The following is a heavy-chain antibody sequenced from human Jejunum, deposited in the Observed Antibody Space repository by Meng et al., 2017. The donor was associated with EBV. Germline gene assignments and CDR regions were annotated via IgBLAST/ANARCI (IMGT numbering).Heavy chain of an antibody. CDR2: IYNSEST. V-gene: IGHV4-61*08. CDR3: ARDQNGSYFAY. J-gene: IGHJ4*02. CDR1: GGSVSSDGYY. Sequence: QVQLQESGPGLLKPSAPPSLTCIVLGGSVSSDGYYWSWIRQPPGKGLEWIGYIYNSESTNYKSSLKSRVTISADTSKNQFSLRLSSVTAADTAVYYCARDQNGSYFAYWGQGTLVTVSS. D-gene: IGHD1-26*01.